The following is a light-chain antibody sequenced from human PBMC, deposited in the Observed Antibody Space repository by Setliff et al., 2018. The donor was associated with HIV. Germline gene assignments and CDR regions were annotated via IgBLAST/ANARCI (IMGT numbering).Light chain of an antibody. V-gene: IGLV2-8*01. CDR3: SSYAGSNNFDVV. Sequence: SALAQPASVSGSPGQSITISCTGTSSDVGDYNYVSWYQQHPGKAPKLMIYEVSKRPSGVPDRFSGSKSGNTASLTVSGLQAEDEADYYCSSYAGSNNFDVVFGGGTKVTVL. J-gene: IGLJ2*01. CDR2: EVS. CDR1: SSDVGDYNY.